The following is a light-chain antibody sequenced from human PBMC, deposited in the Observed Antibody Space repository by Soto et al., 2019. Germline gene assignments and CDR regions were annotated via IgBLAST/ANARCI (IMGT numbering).Light chain of an antibody. CDR3: AAWDDSLNGRYV. Sequence: QSVLTQSPSVSGAPGQRVTISCTGSSSNIGAGYDVQWYQQLPGKTPKLLISGNNNRPSGVPDRFSGSKSGTSASLAISGLQSEDEADYYCAAWDDSLNGRYVFGTGTKVTVL. CDR1: SSNIGAGYD. V-gene: IGLV1-40*01. CDR2: GNN. J-gene: IGLJ1*01.